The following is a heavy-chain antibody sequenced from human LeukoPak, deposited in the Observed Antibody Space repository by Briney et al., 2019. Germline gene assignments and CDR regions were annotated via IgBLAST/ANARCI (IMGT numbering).Heavy chain of an antibody. CDR2: IYYSGNT. Sequence: SETLSLTCTVSGGSVSNYYWSWIRQPPGKGLEWIGYIYYSGNTNYNPSLKSRVTISVDTSKNQFSLKLSSVTAADTAVYYCARGARADYWGQGTLVTVSS. V-gene: IGHV4-59*02. CDR3: ARGARADY. D-gene: IGHD3-16*01. J-gene: IGHJ4*02. CDR1: GGSVSNYY.